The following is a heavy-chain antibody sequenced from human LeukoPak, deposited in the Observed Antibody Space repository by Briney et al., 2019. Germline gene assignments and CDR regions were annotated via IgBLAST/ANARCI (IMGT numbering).Heavy chain of an antibody. V-gene: IGHV3-21*06. Sequence: GGSLRLSCAASGFTFRSYPMTWVRQPPGKGLEWVSSIGGRRTYTYYADSVKGRFTISRDNAKNSLDPQMNNLRAEDTAVYYCARGDDYGDRNYLDSWGQGTLVTVSS. D-gene: IGHD4-17*01. CDR1: GFTFRSYP. CDR3: ARGDDYGDRNYLDS. CDR2: IGGRRTYT. J-gene: IGHJ4*02.